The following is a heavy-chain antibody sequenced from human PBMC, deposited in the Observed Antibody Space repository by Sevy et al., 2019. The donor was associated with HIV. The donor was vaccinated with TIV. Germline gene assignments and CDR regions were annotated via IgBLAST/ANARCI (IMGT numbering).Heavy chain of an antibody. CDR2: MKKDGSEE. CDR1: GFSFSIYW. D-gene: IGHD5-18*01. Sequence: GGSLRLSCAASGFSFSIYWMSWVRQAPGKGLEWVATMKKDGSEEDYVDSVKGRFTISRDNAKNSLLLQMNSLSAEDTAVYYCVREGLGGYSYSLDYWGHGTLVTVSS. V-gene: IGHV3-7*01. CDR3: VREGLGGYSYSLDY. J-gene: IGHJ4*01.